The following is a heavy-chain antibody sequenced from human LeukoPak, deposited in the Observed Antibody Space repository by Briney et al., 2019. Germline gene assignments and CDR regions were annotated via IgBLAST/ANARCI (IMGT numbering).Heavy chain of an antibody. V-gene: IGHV3-30*02. CDR3: ARDLMGIAYRGAFYY. Sequence: GGSLRLSCAASGFTFSSYGMHWVRQAPGKGLEWVAFIRYDGSKKYYADSVKGRFTISRDNSKNTLYLQMNSLRAEDTAVYYCARDLMGIAYRGAFYYWGQGTLVTVSS. CDR2: IRYDGSKK. CDR1: GFTFSSYG. J-gene: IGHJ4*02. D-gene: IGHD6-13*01.